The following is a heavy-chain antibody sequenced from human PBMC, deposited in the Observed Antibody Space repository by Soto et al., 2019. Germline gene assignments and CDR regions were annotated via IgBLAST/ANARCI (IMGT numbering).Heavy chain of an antibody. D-gene: IGHD6-13*01. Sequence: EVQLVESGGGLVKPGGSLRLSCAASGFTFTRYSMNWVRQAPGKGLEWVSSISSSSSYIYYADSVKGRFTISRDNAKNSLYLQMNSLRAEDTAVYYCARGRQQLVLSYYYGMDVWGQGTTVTVSS. CDR1: GFTFTRYS. J-gene: IGHJ6*02. CDR2: ISSSSSYI. CDR3: ARGRQQLVLSYYYGMDV. V-gene: IGHV3-21*01.